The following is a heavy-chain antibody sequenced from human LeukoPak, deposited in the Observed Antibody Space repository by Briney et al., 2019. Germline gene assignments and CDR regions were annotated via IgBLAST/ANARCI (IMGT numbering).Heavy chain of an antibody. J-gene: IGHJ3*02. D-gene: IGHD2-8*01. CDR2: IYYSGST. V-gene: IGHV4-61*01. Sequence: TSETLSLTCTVSGASVSGDSISSYYWSWIRQPPGKGLEWIGSIYYSGSTNYNPSLKSRVTFSVDMSRNQFSLKVNSVTAADTAVYYCARRNLGYCTNGVCYRLDGANAFDIWGQGTMVTVSS. CDR1: GASVSGDSISSYY. CDR3: ARRNLGYCTNGVCYRLDGANAFDI.